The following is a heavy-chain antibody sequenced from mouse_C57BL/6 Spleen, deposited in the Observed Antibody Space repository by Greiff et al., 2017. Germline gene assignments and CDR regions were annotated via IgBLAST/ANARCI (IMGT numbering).Heavy chain of an antibody. J-gene: IGHJ3*01. CDR3: ATPYYYGAWFAY. CDR2: ISSGSSTI. D-gene: IGHD1-1*01. CDR1: GFTFSDYG. V-gene: IGHV5-17*01. Sequence: EVLLVESGGGLVKPGGSLKLSCAASGFTFSDYGMHWVRQAPEKGLEWVAYISSGSSTIYYADTVKGRFTISRDNAKNTLFLQMTRLRSEDTAMYYCATPYYYGAWFAYWGQGTLVTVSA.